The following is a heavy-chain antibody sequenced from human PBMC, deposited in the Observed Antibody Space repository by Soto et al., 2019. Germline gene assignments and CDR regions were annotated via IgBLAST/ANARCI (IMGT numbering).Heavy chain of an antibody. CDR1: GFTFSSYG. CDR3: AKDRDTYGDYYYYYGMDV. Sequence: GGSLRLSCAASGFTFSSYGMHWVRQAPGKGLEWVAVISYDGSNKYYADSVKGRFTISRDNSKNTLYLQMNSLRAEDTAVYYCAKDRDTYGDYYYYYGMDVWGQGTTVTASS. J-gene: IGHJ6*02. D-gene: IGHD4-17*01. V-gene: IGHV3-30*18. CDR2: ISYDGSNK.